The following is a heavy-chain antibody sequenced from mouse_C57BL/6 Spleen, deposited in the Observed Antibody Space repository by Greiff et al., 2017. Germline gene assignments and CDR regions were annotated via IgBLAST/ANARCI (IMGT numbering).Heavy chain of an antibody. V-gene: IGHV5-9-1*02. CDR2: ISSGGDYI. CDR3: TRDREGYGEVRFDY. Sequence: EVTLVEPGEGLVKPGGSLKLSCAASGFTFSSYAMPWVRQTPEQRLEWVAYISSGGDYIYYADTVKGRFTISRDNARNTLYLQMSSLKSEDTAMYYCTRDREGYGEVRFDYWGQGTTLTVSS. D-gene: IGHD2-2*01. J-gene: IGHJ2*01. CDR1: GFTFSSYA.